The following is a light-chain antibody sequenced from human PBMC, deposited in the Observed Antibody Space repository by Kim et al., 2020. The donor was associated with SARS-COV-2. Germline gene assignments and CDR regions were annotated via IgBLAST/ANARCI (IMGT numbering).Light chain of an antibody. CDR3: LQDYNYPDT. CDR2: ATT. CDR1: QGMRND. V-gene: IGKV1-6*01. Sequence: SVSGGDRVTSSPGERQGMRNDLGGYQQTPEKAPNLLIYATTGLQRGVPTSYSDSGSGTDFTLTISSLKPEDCAIYYCLQDYNYPDTLGQGTKLEI. J-gene: IGKJ2*01.